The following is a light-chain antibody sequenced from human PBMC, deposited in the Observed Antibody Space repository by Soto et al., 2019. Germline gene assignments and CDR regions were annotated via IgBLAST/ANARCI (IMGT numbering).Light chain of an antibody. J-gene: IGKJ1*01. CDR3: QHYGA. CDR2: KAS. Sequence: DIQLTQSPSTLSASLGDRVTFTCRASQSINNWLAWYQQKPGKAPKVLIYKASALETGVPSRFSGSGSGTEFTLTISSLQPDDFATYYCQHYGAFGQGTKVEIK. CDR1: QSINNW. V-gene: IGKV1-5*03.